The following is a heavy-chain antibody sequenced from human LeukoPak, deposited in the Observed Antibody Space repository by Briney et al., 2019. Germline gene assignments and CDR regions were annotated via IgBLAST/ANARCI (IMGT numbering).Heavy chain of an antibody. J-gene: IGHJ5*02. CDR3: ARAQWLVRWFDP. CDR2: IYYSGST. CDR1: GGSISSYY. Sequence: PSETLSLTCTVSGGSISSYYWSWIRQPPGKGLEWIGYIYYSGSTNYNPSLKSRVTISVDTSKNQFSLKLSSVTAADTAVYYCARAQWLVRWFDPWGQGTLVTVSS. V-gene: IGHV4-59*08. D-gene: IGHD6-19*01.